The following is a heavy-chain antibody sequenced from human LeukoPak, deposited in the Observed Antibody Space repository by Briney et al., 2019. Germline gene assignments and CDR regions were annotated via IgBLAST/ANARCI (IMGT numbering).Heavy chain of an antibody. CDR3: ARDRTGNDY. V-gene: IGHV3-7*01. CDR1: GFTFSSYW. J-gene: IGHJ4*02. CDR2: IKEDGSEK. D-gene: IGHD1-1*01. Sequence: PGESLRLSCAASGFTFSSYWMSWIRQAPGKGLEWVANIKEDGSEKYYVDSVRGRFTISRDNAKNSLSLQMNSLRAEDTAVYYCARDRTGNDYWGQGTLVTVSS.